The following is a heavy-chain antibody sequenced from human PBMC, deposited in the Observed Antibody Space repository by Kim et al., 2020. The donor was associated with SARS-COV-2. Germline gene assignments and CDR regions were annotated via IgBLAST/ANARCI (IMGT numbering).Heavy chain of an antibody. CDR1: GGSISSSNW. V-gene: IGHV4-4*02. Sequence: SETLSLTCAVSGGSISSSNWWSWVRQPPGKGLEWIGETYHSGSTNYNPSLKSRVTISVDKSKNQFSLKLSSVTAADTAVYYCARVNSSGWYGYYYYGMDVWGQGTTVTVSS. CDR2: TYHSGST. J-gene: IGHJ6*02. CDR3: ARVNSSGWYGYYYYGMDV. D-gene: IGHD6-19*01.